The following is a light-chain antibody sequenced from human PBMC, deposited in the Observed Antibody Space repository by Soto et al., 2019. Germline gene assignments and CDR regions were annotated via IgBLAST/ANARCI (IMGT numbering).Light chain of an antibody. CDR1: QSVGKY. CDR3: QQRGNRPPWT. CDR2: DAS. V-gene: IGKV3-11*01. J-gene: IGKJ1*01. Sequence: EIVMTQSPATLSLSPGERATLSCRASQSVGKYLVWYQQKPGQAPRLLIYDASNRATGIPARFSGSGSGTDFTLNISSLEPEDVAVYYCQQRGNRPPWTFGQGTKVEIK.